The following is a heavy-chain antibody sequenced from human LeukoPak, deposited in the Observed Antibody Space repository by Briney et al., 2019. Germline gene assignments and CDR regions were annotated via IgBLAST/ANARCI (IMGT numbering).Heavy chain of an antibody. Sequence: ASVQVSCKASGYTFTSYGISWVRQAPGQGLEWMGWISAYNGNTNYAQKLQGRFTMTTDTSTSTAYMELRSLRSDDTAVYYCARVNDYGDYPRRFDPWGQGTLVTVSS. J-gene: IGHJ5*02. D-gene: IGHD4-17*01. CDR1: GYTFTSYG. CDR3: ARVNDYGDYPRRFDP. CDR2: ISAYNGNT. V-gene: IGHV1-18*01.